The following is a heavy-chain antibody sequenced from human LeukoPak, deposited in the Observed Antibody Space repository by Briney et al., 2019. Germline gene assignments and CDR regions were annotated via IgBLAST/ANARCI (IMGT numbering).Heavy chain of an antibody. Sequence: SETLSLTCTVSDGSISSYYWSWIRQPPGKGLEWIGYIYYSGSTNYNPSLKSRVTISVDTSKNQFSLKLSSVTAADTAVYYCARDLRDCSGGSCYYWFDPWGQGTLVTVSS. CDR2: IYYSGST. CDR3: ARDLRDCSGGSCYYWFDP. D-gene: IGHD2-15*01. J-gene: IGHJ5*02. CDR1: DGSISSYY. V-gene: IGHV4-59*01.